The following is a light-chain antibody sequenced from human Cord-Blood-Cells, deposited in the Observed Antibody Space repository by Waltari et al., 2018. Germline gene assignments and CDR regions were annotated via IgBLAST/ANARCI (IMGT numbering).Light chain of an antibody. CDR1: QSVSSN. Sequence: EIVMTQSPATLSVSPGERATRSCRARQSVSSNLAWYQQKPGQAPRLLIYRASTRATGIPARFSGSGSGTEFTLTISSLQSEDFAVYYCQQYNNWPWTFGQGTKVEIK. V-gene: IGKV3-15*01. J-gene: IGKJ1*01. CDR2: RAS. CDR3: QQYNNWPWT.